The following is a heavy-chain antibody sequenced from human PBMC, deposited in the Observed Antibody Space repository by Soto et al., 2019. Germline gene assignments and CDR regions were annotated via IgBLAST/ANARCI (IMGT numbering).Heavy chain of an antibody. J-gene: IGHJ6*02. D-gene: IGHD2-8*01. Sequence: ASVKVSCKASGYSFTDYHIHWVRQAPGQGLEWLGGINPKSAGTSTAQKFQGWVTMTTDTSISPASMELTRLTSDDTAIYYCARGDATDCSNGVCSFFYNHDMDVWG. CDR1: GYSFTDYH. CDR3: ARGDATDCSNGVCSFFYNHDMDV. V-gene: IGHV1-2*04. CDR2: INPKSAGT.